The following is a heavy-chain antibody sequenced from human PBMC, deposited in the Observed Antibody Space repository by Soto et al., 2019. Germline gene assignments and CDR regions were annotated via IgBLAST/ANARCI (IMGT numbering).Heavy chain of an antibody. V-gene: IGHV2-70*01. CDR2: IDWVDDK. J-gene: IGHJ3*01. CDR1: GFSLTTPGLC. Sequence: SGPTLVNPTQTLTLTCSFSGFSLTTPGLCVSWIRQPPGEALEWLALIDWVDDKYYSPSLKTRLSISKDTSKNQVVLTMTNLGPVDTATYYCARKTIGNIDAFDVWGPGTMVTVSS. CDR3: ARKTIGNIDAFDV. D-gene: IGHD1-1*01.